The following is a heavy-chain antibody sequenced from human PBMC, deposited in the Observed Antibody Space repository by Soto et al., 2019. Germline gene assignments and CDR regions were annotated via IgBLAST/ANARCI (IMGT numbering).Heavy chain of an antibody. CDR3: ARRPDAFDI. CDR2: INNSGHYT. CDR1: TLRFSDHT. J-gene: IGHJ3*02. V-gene: IGHV3-23*01. Sequence: VGSLRLSCTTSTLRFSDHTMSWVRQAPGKGLEWVSDINNSGHYTYYADSVKGRFTISRDNSKNTVFLQMNNLRVEDTAMYYCARRPDAFDIWGQGTMVTVSS.